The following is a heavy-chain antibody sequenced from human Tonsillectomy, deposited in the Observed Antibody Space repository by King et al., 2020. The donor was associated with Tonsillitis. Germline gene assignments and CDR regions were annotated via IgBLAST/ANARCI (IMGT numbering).Heavy chain of an antibody. D-gene: IGHD6-13*01. CDR3: ARDRGSSWLYGIDY. CDR2: ISYDGSDK. V-gene: IGHV3-33*05. Sequence: VQLVESGGGVVQPGRSLRLSCAASGFTFSSYGMHWVRQVPGKGLKWVAIISYDGSDKYYADSVKGRFTISRDNSKNTLYLQMNSLRAEDTAVYYCARDRGSSWLYGIDYWAREPWSPSPQ. CDR1: GFTFSSYG. J-gene: IGHJ4*02.